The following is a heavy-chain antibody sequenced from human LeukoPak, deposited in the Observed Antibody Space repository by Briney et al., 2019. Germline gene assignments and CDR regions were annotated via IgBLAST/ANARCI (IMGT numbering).Heavy chain of an antibody. CDR2: ISSNGGST. V-gene: IGHV3-64*01. CDR1: GFTFSSYA. Sequence: PGGSLRLSCAASGFTFSSYAMHWVRQAPGKGLEYVSAISSNGGSTYYANSVKGRFTISRDNSKNTLYLQMNSLRAEDTAVYYCAKDEYSGYDLGYWGQGTLVTVSS. J-gene: IGHJ4*02. D-gene: IGHD5-12*01. CDR3: AKDEYSGYDLGY.